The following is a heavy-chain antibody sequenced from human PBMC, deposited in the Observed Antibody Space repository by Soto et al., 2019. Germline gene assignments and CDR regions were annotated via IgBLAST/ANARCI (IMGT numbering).Heavy chain of an antibody. V-gene: IGHV1-69*13. CDR2: IIPIFGTA. J-gene: IGHJ6*03. CDR1: GGTFSSYA. Sequence: GASVKVSCKASGGTFSSYAISWVRQAPGQGLEWMGGIIPIFGTANYAQKFQGRVTITADASTSTAYMELSSLRSEDTAVYYCARGQLLLRYDYYYYYMDVWGQGPTVTVSS. CDR3: ARGQLLLRYDYYYYYMDV. D-gene: IGHD2-15*01.